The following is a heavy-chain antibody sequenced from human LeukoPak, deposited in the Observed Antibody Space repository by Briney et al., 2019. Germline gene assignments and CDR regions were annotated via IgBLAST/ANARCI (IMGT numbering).Heavy chain of an antibody. V-gene: IGHV1-2*02. CDR2: INPNSGGT. Sequence: ASVKVSCKASGYTFTGYYMHWVRQAPGQGLEWMGWINPNSGGTNYAQKFQGRVTMTRDTSISTAYMELSRLRSDDTAVYYCAAPYCSSTSCDAYYYYMDVWGKGTTVTVSS. CDR1: GYTFTGYY. J-gene: IGHJ6*03. D-gene: IGHD2-2*01. CDR3: AAPYCSSTSCDAYYYYMDV.